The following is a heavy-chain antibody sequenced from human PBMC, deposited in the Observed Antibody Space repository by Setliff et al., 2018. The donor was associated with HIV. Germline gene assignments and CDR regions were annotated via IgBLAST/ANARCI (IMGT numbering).Heavy chain of an antibody. J-gene: IGHJ4*02. CDR1: GGTFGIYG. Sequence: ASVKVSCKASGGTFGIYGISWVRQAPGQGLEWMGWINTETGNPMYAQGFTGRFVFSLDTSVSTAYLQINSLKTEDTAMYYCARVGSYWSTFDYWGQGALVTVSS. CDR3: ARVGSYWSTFDY. D-gene: IGHD1-26*01. V-gene: IGHV7-4-1*02. CDR2: INTETGNP.